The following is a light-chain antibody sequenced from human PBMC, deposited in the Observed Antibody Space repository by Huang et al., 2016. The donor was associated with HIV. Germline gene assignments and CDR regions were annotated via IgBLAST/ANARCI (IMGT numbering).Light chain of an antibody. CDR2: DAS. V-gene: IGKV3-11*01. J-gene: IGKJ4*01. CDR3: QQHDSWLT. Sequence: IVLTQSPATLSWYLGERVTLSCRASQSITNHLAWYQQRAGQAPRLLIYDASTRVAGVPARFSGSGSGTDFTLTISSLEPEDFALYYCQQHDSWLTFGGGTKVEV. CDR1: QSITNH.